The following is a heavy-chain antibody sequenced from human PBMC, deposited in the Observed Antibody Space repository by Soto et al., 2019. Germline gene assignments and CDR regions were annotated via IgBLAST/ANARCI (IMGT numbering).Heavy chain of an antibody. Sequence: PGGSLRLSCSASGFTFSSYAMHWVRQAPGKGLEYVSAISSNGGSTYYADSVKGRFTISRDNSKNTLYLQMSSLRAEDTAVYYCVVQYCSGGSRYSGPFDYWGQGTLVTVSS. J-gene: IGHJ4*02. CDR1: GFTFSSYA. CDR3: VVQYCSGGSRYSGPFDY. D-gene: IGHD2-15*01. CDR2: ISSNGGST. V-gene: IGHV3-64D*08.